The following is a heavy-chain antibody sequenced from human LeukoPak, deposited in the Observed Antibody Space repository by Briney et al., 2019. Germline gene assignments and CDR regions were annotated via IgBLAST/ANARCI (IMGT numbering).Heavy chain of an antibody. Sequence: SETLSLTCTVSGGSISSSSYYWGWIRQPPGKGLEWIGSMYYSGSTYYNPSLKSRVTISVDTSKNQFSLKLSSVIAADTAVYYCARIQLWQDYWGQGTLVTVSS. V-gene: IGHV4-39*01. CDR2: MYYSGST. CDR3: ARIQLWQDY. CDR1: GGSISSSSYY. D-gene: IGHD5-18*01. J-gene: IGHJ4*02.